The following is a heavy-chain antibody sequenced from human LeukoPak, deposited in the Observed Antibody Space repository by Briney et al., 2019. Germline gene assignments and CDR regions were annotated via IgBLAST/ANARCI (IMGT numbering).Heavy chain of an antibody. CDR2: IYSDGTT. CDR1: GFSVSSNF. V-gene: IGHV3-53*01. CDR3: ARDLKGQYQDAFDI. Sequence: PGGSLRLSCAASGFSVSSNFMSWVRQTPGKGLEWVSVIYSDGTTYYEDSVKGRFTISRGNAKNSLYLQMNSLRAEDTAVYYCARDLKGQYQDAFDIWGQGTMVTVSS. J-gene: IGHJ3*02. D-gene: IGHD2-2*01.